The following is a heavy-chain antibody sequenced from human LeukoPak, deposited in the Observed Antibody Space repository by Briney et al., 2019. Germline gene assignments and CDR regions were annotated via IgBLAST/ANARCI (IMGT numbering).Heavy chain of an antibody. D-gene: IGHD3-10*01. CDR2: IYASGCT. CDR3: ARDSVWFGESHDAFDI. CDR1: GGSISSYY. V-gene: IGHV4-4*07. J-gene: IGHJ3*02. Sequence: PSETLSLTCTVSGGSISSYYWSWIRQPAGKGLEWIGRIYASGCTNYNPSLKSRVTMSVDTSRNQFSLKLSSVTAANTAVYYCARDSVWFGESHDAFDIWGQGTMVTVSS.